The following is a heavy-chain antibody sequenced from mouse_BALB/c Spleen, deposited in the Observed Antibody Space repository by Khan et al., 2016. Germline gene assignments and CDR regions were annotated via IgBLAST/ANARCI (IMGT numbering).Heavy chain of an antibody. CDR1: GYTFRSYW. V-gene: IGHV1-9*01. Sequence: QVQLQESGVELMKPGASVKISCKATGYTFRSYWIEWVKQRPGHGLEWIGEILPGSGSTNYNEKFKGKATVTAEISSNKAYMQLSSLTSEDSAVYYYARWRYYGSCSAWFACWGQGALVTVSA. CDR2: ILPGSGST. CDR3: ARWRYYGSCSAWFAC. J-gene: IGHJ3*01. D-gene: IGHD1-1*01.